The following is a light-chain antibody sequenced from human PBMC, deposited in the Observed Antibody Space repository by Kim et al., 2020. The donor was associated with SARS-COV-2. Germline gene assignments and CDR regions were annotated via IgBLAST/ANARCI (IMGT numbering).Light chain of an antibody. CDR3: QQYGSSPYS. V-gene: IGKV3-20*01. CDR1: QSVSSTY. Sequence: SPGERATLSGRASQSVSSTYLAWYQQKPGQAPRLLIYGASSRATGIPDRFSGSVSGTDFTLTITRLEPEDFAVYYCQQYGSSPYSFGQGTKLEI. CDR2: GAS. J-gene: IGKJ2*03.